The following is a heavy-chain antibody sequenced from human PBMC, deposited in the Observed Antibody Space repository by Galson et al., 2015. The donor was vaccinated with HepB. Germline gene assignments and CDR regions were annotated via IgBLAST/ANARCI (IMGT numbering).Heavy chain of an antibody. CDR2: ITSSSSTI. V-gene: IGHV3-48*02. J-gene: IGHJ4*02. Sequence: SLRLSCAASGFTFSSYNMNWVRQAPGKGLEWVSYITSSSSTIYYADSVKGRFTISRDNAKKSLYLQMNSLRDEDTAVYYCARDYYDSSGNYSVFDYWGRGTLVTVSS. D-gene: IGHD3-22*01. CDR3: ARDYYDSSGNYSVFDY. CDR1: GFTFSSYN.